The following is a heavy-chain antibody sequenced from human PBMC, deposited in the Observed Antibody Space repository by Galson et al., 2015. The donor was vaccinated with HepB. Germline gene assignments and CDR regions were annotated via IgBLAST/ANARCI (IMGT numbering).Heavy chain of an antibody. CDR3: ASGYCSSTSCYLGQPRVGMDV. CDR1: GGTFSSYA. Sequence: SVKVSCKASGGTFSSYAISWVRQAPGQGLEWMGGIIPIFGTANYAQKFQGRVTITADESTSTAYMELSSLRSEDTAVYYCASGYCSSTSCYLGQPRVGMDVWGQGTTVTVSS. CDR2: IIPIFGTA. D-gene: IGHD2-2*03. J-gene: IGHJ6*02. V-gene: IGHV1-69*13.